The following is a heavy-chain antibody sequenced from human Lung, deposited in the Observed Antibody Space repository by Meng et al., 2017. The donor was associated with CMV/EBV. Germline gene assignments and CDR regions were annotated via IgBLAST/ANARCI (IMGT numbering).Heavy chain of an antibody. CDR1: GFTFSNFA. Sequence: SLKISCAASGFTFSNFAMTWVRQGPRRGLEWVSGISWNSKKIDYADSVKGRFTISRDNAKNSVYLQMNSLRTDDTAFYFCVKDRMSSSWYNFDHWGQGTLVTVSS. J-gene: IGHJ4*02. V-gene: IGHV3-9*01. CDR2: ISWNSKKI. CDR3: VKDRMSSSWYNFDH. D-gene: IGHD6-19*01.